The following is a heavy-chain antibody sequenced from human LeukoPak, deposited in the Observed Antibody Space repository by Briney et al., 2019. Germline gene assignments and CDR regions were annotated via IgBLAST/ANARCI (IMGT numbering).Heavy chain of an antibody. CDR2: INSDGSRT. D-gene: IGHD4-11*01. Sequence: GGSLRLSCAASGFTFSSYAMSWVRQAPGKGLVWVSRINSDGSRTNYADSVKGRFMISRDNGKNTLYLQMNSLRAEDTAVYYCARDLTDHDSWGQGTLVTVSS. CDR1: GFTFSSYA. J-gene: IGHJ4*02. V-gene: IGHV3-74*01. CDR3: ARDLTDHDS.